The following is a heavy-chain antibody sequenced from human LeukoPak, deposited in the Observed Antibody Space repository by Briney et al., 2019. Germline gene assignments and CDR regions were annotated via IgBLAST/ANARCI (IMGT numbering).Heavy chain of an antibody. D-gene: IGHD6-13*01. J-gene: IGHJ3*02. CDR2: ISAYNGNT. V-gene: IGHV1-18*01. CDR3: ARVELPYSSSWYGAFDI. Sequence: ASVKVSCKASGYTFTSYGIRWVRQAPGQGLEWMGWISAYNGNTNYAQKLQGRVTMTTDTSTSTAYMELRSLRSDDTAVYYCARVELPYSSSWYGAFDIWGQGTMVTVSS. CDR1: GYTFTSYG.